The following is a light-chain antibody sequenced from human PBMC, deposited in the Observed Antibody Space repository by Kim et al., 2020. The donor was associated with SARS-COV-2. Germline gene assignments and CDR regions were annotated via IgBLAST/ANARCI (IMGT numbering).Light chain of an antibody. V-gene: IGLV3-1*01. CDR2: QDS. CDR1: KLGDKY. Sequence: SYELTQPPSVSVSPGQTASITCSGDKLGDKYACWYQQKPGQSPELVIYQDSKRPSGIPERFSGSNSGNTATLTISGTQAMDEADYYCQAWDSSLVVFGGG. J-gene: IGLJ2*01. CDR3: QAWDSSLVV.